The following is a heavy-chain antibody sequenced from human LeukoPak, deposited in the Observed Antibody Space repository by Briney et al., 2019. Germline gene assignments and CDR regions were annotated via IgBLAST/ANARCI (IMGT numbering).Heavy chain of an antibody. CDR1: GGSISSGDYY. J-gene: IGHJ4*02. CDR3: ARENWNYGEDF. CDR2: IYYSGST. V-gene: IGHV4-30-4*01. Sequence: SQTLSLTCTVSGGSISSGDYYWSWIRQPPGKGLEWIGYIYYSGSTYYNPSLKSRVTISVDTSKNQFSLKLIAVTAADTAVYYCARENWNYGEDFWGQGALVTVSS. D-gene: IGHD1-7*01.